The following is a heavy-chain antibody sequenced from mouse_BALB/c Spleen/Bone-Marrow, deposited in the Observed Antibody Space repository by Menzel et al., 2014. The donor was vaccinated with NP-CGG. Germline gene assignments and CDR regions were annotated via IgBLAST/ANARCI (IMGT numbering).Heavy chain of an antibody. CDR1: GYTFTSYW. Sequence: VQLQQSGAVLARPGASVKLSCKASGYTFTSYWMQWVKQRPGQGLEWIGAIYPGDGDTTYTQKFKGKATLTADKSSSTAYMQLSSLASEDSAVYYCARGAPFDYWGQGTTLTVSS. J-gene: IGHJ2*01. V-gene: IGHV1-87*01. CDR2: IYPGDGDT. CDR3: ARGAPFDY.